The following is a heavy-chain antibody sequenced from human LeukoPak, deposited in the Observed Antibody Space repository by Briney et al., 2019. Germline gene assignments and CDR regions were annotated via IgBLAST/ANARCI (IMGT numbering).Heavy chain of an antibody. CDR3: ARDLNDLLQNYRSTWYPADY. Sequence: GGSLRLSCAASGFTFSTYWMNWVRQAPGKGLLWVSRVNNVGSSTSYADSVKGRFTISRDNTKNTLYLQMNSLRAEDTAVYYCARDLNDLLQNYRSTWYPADYWGQGTLVTVSS. J-gene: IGHJ4*02. D-gene: IGHD6-13*01. CDR1: GFTFSTYW. CDR2: VNNVGSST. V-gene: IGHV3-74*01.